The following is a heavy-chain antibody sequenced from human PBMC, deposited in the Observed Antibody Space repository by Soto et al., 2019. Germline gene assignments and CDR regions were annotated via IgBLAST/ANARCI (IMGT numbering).Heavy chain of an antibody. D-gene: IGHD3-9*01. V-gene: IGHV4-34*01. Sequence: SETLSLTCAVYGESFSGYYWSWIRQPPGKGLEWIGEINHSGSTNYNPSLKSRVTISVDTSKNQFSLKLSSVTAADTAVYYCARGLTGSDDAFDIWGQGTMVT. J-gene: IGHJ3*02. CDR3: ARGLTGSDDAFDI. CDR1: GESFSGYY. CDR2: INHSGST.